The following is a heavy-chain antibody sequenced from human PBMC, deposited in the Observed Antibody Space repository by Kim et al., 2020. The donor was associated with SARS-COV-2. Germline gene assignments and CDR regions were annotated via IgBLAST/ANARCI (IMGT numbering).Heavy chain of an antibody. V-gene: IGHV3-74*01. J-gene: IGHJ6*02. D-gene: IGHD3-10*01. CDR1: GFTFSSYW. CDR3: AREGVLWFGELLYYYYGMDV. CDR2: INSDGSST. Sequence: GGSLRLSCAASGFTFSSYWMHWVRQAPGKGLVWVSRINSDGSSTSYADSVKGRFTISRDNAKNTLYLQMNSLRAEDTAVYYCAREGVLWFGELLYYYYGMDVWGQGTTVTVSS.